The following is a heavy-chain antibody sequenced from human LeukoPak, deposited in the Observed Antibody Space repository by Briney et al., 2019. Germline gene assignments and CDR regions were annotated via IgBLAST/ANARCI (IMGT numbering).Heavy chain of an antibody. CDR2: IYYSGST. D-gene: IGHD6-19*01. Sequence: PSETLSLTCTVSGGSISSSSYYWGWLRQPPGKGLEWIGSIYYSGSTYYNPSLKSRVTISVDTSKNQFSLKLSSVTAADTAVYYCARTSGYSSGPQFDHWGQGTLVTVSS. V-gene: IGHV4-39*01. CDR3: ARTSGYSSGPQFDH. J-gene: IGHJ5*02. CDR1: GGSISSSSYY.